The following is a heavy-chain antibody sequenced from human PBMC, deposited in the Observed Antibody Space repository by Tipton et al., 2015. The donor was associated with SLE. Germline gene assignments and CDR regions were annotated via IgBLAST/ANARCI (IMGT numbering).Heavy chain of an antibody. D-gene: IGHD3-16*01. CDR2: IYYSGST. Sequence: TLSLTCTVSGGSISSSSYYWGWIRQPPGKGLEWIGSIYYSGSTYYNPSLKSRVTISVDTSKNQFSLKLSSVTAADTAVYYCARGAPRYFDYWGQGTLVTVSS. V-gene: IGHV4-39*07. CDR1: GGSISSSSYY. CDR3: ARGAPRYFDY. J-gene: IGHJ4*02.